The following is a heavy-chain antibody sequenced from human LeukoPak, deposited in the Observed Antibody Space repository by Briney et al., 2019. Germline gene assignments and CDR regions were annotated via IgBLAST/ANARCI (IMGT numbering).Heavy chain of an antibody. D-gene: IGHD3-9*01. CDR1: GGSISSGSYY. CDR2: IYTIGST. Sequence: SETLSLTCTVSGGSISSGSYYWSWIRQPAGKGLEWIGRIYTIGSTNYNPSLKSRVTISVDTSKNQFSLKLSSVTAADTAVYYCARESIYYDILTGYPNWFDPWGQGTLVAVSS. V-gene: IGHV4-61*02. CDR3: ARESIYYDILTGYPNWFDP. J-gene: IGHJ5*02.